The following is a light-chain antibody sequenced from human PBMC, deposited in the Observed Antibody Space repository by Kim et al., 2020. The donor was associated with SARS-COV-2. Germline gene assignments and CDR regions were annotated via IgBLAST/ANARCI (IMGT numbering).Light chain of an antibody. J-gene: IGKJ2*02. Sequence: SVSTGDRVTITCRASQGISSYLAWYQQKPVQAPTLLIYAASTLQSVVPSRFSGSGSVTDFTLTISCLQSEDFATYYCQQYYSYPCTFGQGTKLE. CDR3: QQYYSYPCT. CDR1: QGISSY. CDR2: AAS. V-gene: IGKV1-8*01.